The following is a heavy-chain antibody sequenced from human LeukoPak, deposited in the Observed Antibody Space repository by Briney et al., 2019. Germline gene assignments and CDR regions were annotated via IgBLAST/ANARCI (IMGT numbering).Heavy chain of an antibody. CDR3: AKDLSPGMDV. V-gene: IGHV3-23*01. CDR2: ISGSGGST. J-gene: IGHJ6*02. CDR1: GFTFSSYA. Sequence: PGGSLRLSCAASGFTFSSYAMSWVRQATGKGLEWVSGISGSGGSTYYADSVKGRFTISRDNSKNTLYLQMNSLRAEDTAVYYCAKDLSPGMDVWGQGPTVTVSS. D-gene: IGHD3-16*02.